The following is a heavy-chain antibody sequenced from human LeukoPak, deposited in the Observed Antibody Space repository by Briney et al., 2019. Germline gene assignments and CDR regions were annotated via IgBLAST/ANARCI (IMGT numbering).Heavy chain of an antibody. CDR3: VRDPDYGVLYFV. CDR2: IRSSSSTI. CDR1: GFTFSNYS. J-gene: IGHJ6*04. V-gene: IGHV3-48*01. D-gene: IGHD4/OR15-4a*01. Sequence: GGSLRLSRAASGFTFSNYSMNWVRQAPGKGLEWASYIRSSSSTIYYADSVKGRFTISRDNAKNSLYLQMNSLGAEDTAVYYCVRDPDYGVLYFVWGKGTTVTVSS.